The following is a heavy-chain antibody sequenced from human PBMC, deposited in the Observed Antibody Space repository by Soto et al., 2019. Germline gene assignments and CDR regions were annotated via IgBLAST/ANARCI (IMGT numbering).Heavy chain of an antibody. CDR2: INPSGGST. D-gene: IGHD4-17*01. V-gene: IGHV1-46*04. J-gene: IGHJ3*02. CDR1: GYTFTTYY. Sequence: ASVKVSCKASGYTFTTYYIHWVRQAPGQGLEWMGIINPSGGSTNYAQKLQGRVTMTRDTSTSTVYMELSSLRSEDTAVYYCAGDPIPTVRAFDIWGKGKMVTVPS. CDR3: AGDPIPTVRAFDI.